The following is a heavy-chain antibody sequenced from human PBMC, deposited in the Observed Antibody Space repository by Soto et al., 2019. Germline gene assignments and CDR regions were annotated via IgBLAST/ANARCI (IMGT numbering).Heavy chain of an antibody. V-gene: IGHV1-69*13. CDR3: ARDQTGTTSYSYCGMYV. Sequence: EASVKVSCKASGGTFSSYTISWVRQAPGQGLEWMGGIIPIFGTANYAQKFQGRVTITADESTTTAYMELSSLRSEDTAVYYCARDQTGTTSYSYCGMYVWGQGTTVTVSS. CDR2: IIPIFGTA. J-gene: IGHJ6*02. D-gene: IGHD1-7*01. CDR1: GGTFSSYT.